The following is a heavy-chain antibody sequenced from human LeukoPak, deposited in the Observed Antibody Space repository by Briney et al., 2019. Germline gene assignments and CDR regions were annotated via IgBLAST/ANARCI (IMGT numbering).Heavy chain of an antibody. CDR3: ARSRLRITIFGVVGNWFDP. J-gene: IGHJ5*02. D-gene: IGHD3-3*01. CDR2: INHSGST. CDR1: GGSFSGYY. Sequence: SETLSLTCAVYGGSFSGYYWSWIRQPPGKGLEWIGEINHSGSTNYNPSLKSRVTISVDTSKNQFSLKLSSVTAADTAVYYCARSRLRITIFGVVGNWFDPWGQGTLVTVSS. V-gene: IGHV4-34*01.